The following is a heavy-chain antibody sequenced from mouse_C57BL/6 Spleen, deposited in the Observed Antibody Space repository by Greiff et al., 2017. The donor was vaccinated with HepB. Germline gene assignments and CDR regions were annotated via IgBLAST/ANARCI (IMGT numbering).Heavy chain of an antibody. Sequence: EVKLVESEGGLVQPGSSMKLSCTASGFTFSDYYMAWVRQVPEKGLEWVANINYDGSSTYYLDSLKSRFIISRDNAKNILYLQMSSLKSEDTATYYCARGRGTTVVAHWYFDVWGTGTTVTVSS. CDR1: GFTFSDYY. D-gene: IGHD1-1*01. CDR3: ARGRGTTVVAHWYFDV. V-gene: IGHV5-16*01. CDR2: INYDGSST. J-gene: IGHJ1*03.